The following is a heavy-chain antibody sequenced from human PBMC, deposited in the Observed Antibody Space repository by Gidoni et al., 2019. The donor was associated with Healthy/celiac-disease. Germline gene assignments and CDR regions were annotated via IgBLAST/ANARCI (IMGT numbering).Heavy chain of an antibody. CDR2: IYYSGST. Sequence: QVQLQESGPGLVKPSETLSLTCTVSGGSISSYYWSWIRQPPGKGLEWIGYIYYSGSTNYNPSLKSRVTISVDTSKNQFSLKLSSVTAADTAMYYCARLTAMVEGAYYYYGMDVWGQGTTVTVSS. D-gene: IGHD5-18*01. V-gene: IGHV4-59*01. CDR1: GGSISSYY. CDR3: ARLTAMVEGAYYYYGMDV. J-gene: IGHJ6*02.